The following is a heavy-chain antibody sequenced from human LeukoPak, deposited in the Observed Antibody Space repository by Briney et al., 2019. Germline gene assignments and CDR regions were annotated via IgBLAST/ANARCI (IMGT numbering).Heavy chain of an antibody. CDR1: GYTFSGYG. CDR3: ARDYDSSGYPLDH. J-gene: IGHJ4*02. V-gene: IGHV1-18*01. Sequence: GASVKVSCKASGYTFSGYGISWVRQAPGQGLEWMGWISCYNGNTNYAQKFQGRVTMTTDTYTSTAYMELRSLRSDDTAVYYCARDYDSSGYPLDHWGQGTLVTVSS. CDR2: ISCYNGNT. D-gene: IGHD3-22*01.